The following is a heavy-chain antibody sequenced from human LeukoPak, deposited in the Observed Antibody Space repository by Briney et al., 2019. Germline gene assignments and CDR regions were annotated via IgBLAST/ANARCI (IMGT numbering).Heavy chain of an antibody. CDR3: ARALVAERGFDP. Sequence: ASVKVSCKASGYTFTGYYMHWVRQAPGQGLEWMGWINPNSGGTNYAQKFQGRVTMTRDTSISTAYMELSRLRSDDTAVYYCARALVAERGFDPWGQGTLVTVSS. J-gene: IGHJ5*02. CDR1: GYTFTGYY. V-gene: IGHV1-2*02. CDR2: INPNSGGT.